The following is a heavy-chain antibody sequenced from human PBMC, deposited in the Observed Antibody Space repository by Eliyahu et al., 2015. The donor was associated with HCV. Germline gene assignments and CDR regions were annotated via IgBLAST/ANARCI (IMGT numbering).Heavy chain of an antibody. J-gene: IGHJ4*02. V-gene: IGHV3-30*02. CDR2: IRFHGSTK. CDR1: GFXXXNFD. CDR3: AIDWRDYGGAGPGG. D-gene: IGHD4-23*01. Sequence: QVQLVESGGGVVQPGGSLXLSXXASGFXXXNFDMHWVRQAPGEGLEWVAVIRFHGSTKYYADSVKGRFAISRDNSKNTLYLQLNSVGAEDTAVYYCAIDWRDYGGAGPGGWGQGTLVTVSS.